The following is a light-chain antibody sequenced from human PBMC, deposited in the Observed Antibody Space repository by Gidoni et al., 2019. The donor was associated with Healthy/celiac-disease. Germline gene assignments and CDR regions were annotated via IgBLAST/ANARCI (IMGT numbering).Light chain of an antibody. V-gene: IGKV3-11*01. CDR3: QQRSNWPPT. Sequence: EIVLIQSPATMSLSPGERATLSCRASQSVSSYLTWYQQKPGQPPRLLIYDASNRATGIPARFSGSGSGTDFTLTISSLEPEDFAVYYCQQRSNWPPTFXGXTKVEIK. CDR2: DAS. CDR1: QSVSSY. J-gene: IGKJ4*01.